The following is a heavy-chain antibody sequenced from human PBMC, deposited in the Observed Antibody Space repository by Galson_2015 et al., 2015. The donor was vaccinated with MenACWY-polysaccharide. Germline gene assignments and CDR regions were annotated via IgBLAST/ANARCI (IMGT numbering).Heavy chain of an antibody. CDR2: ITDGAYST. CDR3: AKNSTRSYTFDYYGMDA. J-gene: IGHJ6*02. D-gene: IGHD2/OR15-2a*01. CDR1: GFTFSSYA. Sequence: SLRLSCAASGFTFSSYAMTWVRQAPRKGLEWVSSITDGAYSTYYADSVKGRFTISRDNSKNTLYLQMNSLRAEDTAVYYCAKNSTRSYTFDYYGMDAWGQGTTVTVSS. V-gene: IGHV3-23*01.